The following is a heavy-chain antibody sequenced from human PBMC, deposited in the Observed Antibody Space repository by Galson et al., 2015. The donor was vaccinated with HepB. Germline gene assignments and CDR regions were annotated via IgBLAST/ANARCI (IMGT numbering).Heavy chain of an antibody. CDR3: ARELEGRDWGGPSDYYYYAYMDV. D-gene: IGHD3-16*01. V-gene: IGHV1-18*01. Sequence: SVKVSCKASGYSFISYGIIWVRQAPGQGLEWMGWINTYNGKTNYAQKLQGRVTMTTDTSTSTVYMELRSLRSDDTAVYFCARELEGRDWGGPSDYYYYAYMDVWGKGTTVTVS. CDR1: GYSFISYG. J-gene: IGHJ6*03. CDR2: INTYNGKT.